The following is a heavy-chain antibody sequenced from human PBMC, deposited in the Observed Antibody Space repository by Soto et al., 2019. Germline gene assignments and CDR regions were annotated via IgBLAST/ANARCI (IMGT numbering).Heavy chain of an antibody. J-gene: IGHJ4*02. CDR2: ISTSGSPI. V-gene: IGHV3-48*03. CDR3: ARESLRFLEWSFDY. CDR1: GFTFSNYE. Sequence: DVELLESGGGLVQPGGSLRLSCAASGFTFSNYEMNWVRQAPGKGLEWLAYISTSGSPIYYADSVKGRFTISRDDAKNSLYLQMSNLRAEDTAVYYCARESLRFLEWSFDYWGQGTLVTVSS. D-gene: IGHD3-3*01.